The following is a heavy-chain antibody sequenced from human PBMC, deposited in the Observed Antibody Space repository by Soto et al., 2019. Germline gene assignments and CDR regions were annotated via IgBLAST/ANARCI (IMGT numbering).Heavy chain of an antibody. CDR1: GGSIRSYY. CDR2: VYYSGSA. J-gene: IGHJ4*02. Sequence: SETLSLTCNVSGGSIRSYYWNWIRQPPGKTLEWIGDVYYSGSANYNPSLKSRVTISVDMSRNQFSLKLNSVTAADTAVYYCARGSMVRGPSSFDDWGEVNLVT. CDR3: ARGSMVRGPSSFDD. V-gene: IGHV4-59*01. D-gene: IGHD3-10*01.